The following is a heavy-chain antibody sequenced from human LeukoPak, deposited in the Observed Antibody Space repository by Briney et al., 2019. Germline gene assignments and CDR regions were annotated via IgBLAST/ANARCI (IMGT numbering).Heavy chain of an antibody. V-gene: IGHV4-59*08. CDR2: IYYSGST. CDR3: ARHVGNSGSGSYLTYFDY. J-gene: IGHJ4*02. D-gene: IGHD3-10*01. Sequence: KPSETLSLTCTVSGGSISSYYWSWIRQPPGKGLEWIGYIYYSGSTNYNPSLKSRVTISVDTSKNQFSLKLSSATAADTAVYYCARHVGNSGSGSYLTYFDYWGQGTLVTVSS. CDR1: GGSISSYY.